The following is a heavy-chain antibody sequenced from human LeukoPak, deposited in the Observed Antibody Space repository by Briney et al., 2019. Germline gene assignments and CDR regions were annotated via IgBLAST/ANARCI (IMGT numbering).Heavy chain of an antibody. Sequence: SETLSLTGAVYGGSFSGYYWSWIRQPPGKGLEWIGEINHSGSTNYNPSLKSRVTISVDTSKNQFSLKLSSVTAADTAVYYCARGGKYHRIPPRFDYWGQGTLVTVSS. D-gene: IGHD2-21*01. CDR1: GGSFSGYY. V-gene: IGHV4-34*01. CDR3: ARGGKYHRIPPRFDY. CDR2: INHSGST. J-gene: IGHJ4*02.